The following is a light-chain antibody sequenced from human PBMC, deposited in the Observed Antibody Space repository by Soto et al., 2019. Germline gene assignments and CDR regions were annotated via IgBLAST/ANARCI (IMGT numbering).Light chain of an antibody. CDR1: SSNIGTDT. CDR2: GNT. Sequence: QSVLTQPRSASGTPGQRVTISCSGSSSNIGTDTVNWYQQLPGTAPKLLIFGNTIRPSGVPDRFSGSRSGLAITGLQAEDEADYYCQSYDSSLSGYVFGTGTKVTVL. CDR3: QSYDSSLSGYV. J-gene: IGLJ1*01. V-gene: IGLV1-40*01.